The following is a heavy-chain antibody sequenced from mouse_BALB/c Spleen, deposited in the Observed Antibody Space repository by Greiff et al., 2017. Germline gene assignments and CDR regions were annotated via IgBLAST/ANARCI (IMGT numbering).Heavy chain of an antibody. CDR2: INPYNDGT. Sequence: VQLKQSGPELVKPGASVKMSCKASGYTFTSYVMHWVKQKPGQGLEWIGYINPYNDGTKYNEKFNGKATLTSDKSSSPAYMELSSLTSADSAVDYCAREATGAMDDWGEGTSVTVAS. V-gene: IGHV1-14*01. CDR3: AREATGAMDD. J-gene: IGHJ4*01. D-gene: IGHD1-1*01. CDR1: GYTFTSYV.